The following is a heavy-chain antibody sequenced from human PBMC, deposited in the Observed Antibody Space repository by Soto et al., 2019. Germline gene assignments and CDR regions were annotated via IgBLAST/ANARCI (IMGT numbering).Heavy chain of an antibody. J-gene: IGHJ4*02. V-gene: IGHV3-7*01. CDR3: ARETYYDILTGYYTWFDY. Sequence: GGSLRLSCAASGFTFSSYWMSWVRQAPGKGLEWVANIKQDGSEKYYVDSVKGRFTISRDNAKNSLYLQMNNLRAEDTAVYYCARETYYDILTGYYTWFDYWGQGTLVTVSS. CDR1: GFTFSSYW. CDR2: IKQDGSEK. D-gene: IGHD3-9*01.